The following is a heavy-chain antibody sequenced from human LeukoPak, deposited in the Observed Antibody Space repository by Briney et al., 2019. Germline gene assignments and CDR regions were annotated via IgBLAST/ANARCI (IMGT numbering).Heavy chain of an antibody. Sequence: SLKVSCKASGGTFSSYAISWVRQAPGQGLEWMGRIIPIFGTANYAQKFQGRVTITTDESTSTAYMELSSLRSEDTAVYYCAREYYYDSSGYYYVIDYWGQGTLVTVSS. J-gene: IGHJ4*02. CDR2: IIPIFGTA. V-gene: IGHV1-69*05. CDR1: GGTFSSYA. CDR3: AREYYYDSSGYYYVIDY. D-gene: IGHD3-22*01.